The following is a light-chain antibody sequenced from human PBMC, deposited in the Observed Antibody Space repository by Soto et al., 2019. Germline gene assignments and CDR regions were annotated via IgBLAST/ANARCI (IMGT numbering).Light chain of an antibody. V-gene: IGKV3-15*01. J-gene: IGKJ2*01. CDR1: QSVSSN. CDR3: QQYNNWPPYT. Sequence: EIVMTQSPATLSVSPGERATLSCRASQSVSSNLAWYQQKPGQAPRLLIYGASTRATGIPARFSGSVSGTEFTLTISSRQSEDFAVYYCQQYNNWPPYTFGQVTKLEIK. CDR2: GAS.